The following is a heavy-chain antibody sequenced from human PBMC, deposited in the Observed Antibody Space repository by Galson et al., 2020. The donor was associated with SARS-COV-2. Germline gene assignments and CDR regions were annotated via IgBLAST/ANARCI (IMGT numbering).Heavy chain of an antibody. CDR1: GFTLRSYE. Sequence: GRSLRLSCAASGFTLRSYEMHWVRQAPGKGLEWIAFISPSGSTIYYAASVKGRFTISRDNAETSLYLQMNGLRGDDTGLYYCATFYGESWGRGTLVSVSS. D-gene: IGHD3-10*01. J-gene: IGHJ2*01. CDR2: ISPSGSTI. V-gene: IGHV3-48*03. CDR3: ATFYGES.